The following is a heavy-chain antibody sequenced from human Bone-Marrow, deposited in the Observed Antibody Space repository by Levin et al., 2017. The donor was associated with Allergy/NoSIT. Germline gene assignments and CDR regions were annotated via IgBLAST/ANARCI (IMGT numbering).Heavy chain of an antibody. Sequence: PGGSLRLSCAASGFTVNSNYMSWVRQAPGKGLEWVSVIYFGGDRYYADSVKGRFTISRDYSNNTLYLQMNSLRAEDTAVYYCARATMIRGVSGGAFDIWGQGALVTVSS. CDR3: ARATMIRGVSGGAFDI. D-gene: IGHD3-10*01. V-gene: IGHV3-53*01. CDR1: GFTVNSNY. CDR2: IYFGGDR. J-gene: IGHJ3*02.